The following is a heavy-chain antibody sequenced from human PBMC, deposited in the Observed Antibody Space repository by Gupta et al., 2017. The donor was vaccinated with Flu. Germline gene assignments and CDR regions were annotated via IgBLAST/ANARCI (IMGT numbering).Heavy chain of an antibody. D-gene: IGHD4-17*01. Sequence: QVQLQESGPGLVEPSETLSLTCAVSGGSISSSNWWSWVRQPPGKGLEWIGEIYHSGITNYNPSLKSRVSMSVDKSKNQFSLKLNSVTAADTAVYYCARAMETTVTTQLEIWGQGTMVTVSS. CDR2: IYHSGIT. J-gene: IGHJ3*02. CDR1: GGSISSSNW. V-gene: IGHV4-4*02. CDR3: ARAMETTVTTQLEI.